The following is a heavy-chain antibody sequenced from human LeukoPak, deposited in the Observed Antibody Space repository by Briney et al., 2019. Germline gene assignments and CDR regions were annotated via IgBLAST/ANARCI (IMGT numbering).Heavy chain of an antibody. CDR2: IRYDGSSK. J-gene: IGHJ4*02. CDR1: GFTFSSHG. CDR3: AKDMGGLLAKHYLDY. Sequence: GGSLRLSCAASGFTFSSHGIHWVRQAPGKGLEWVAFIRYDGSSKYNADSVKGRFTISRNNSKNTVYLQMSSLRAEDTAVYYCAKDMGGLLAKHYLDYWGQGTLITVSS. V-gene: IGHV3-30*02. D-gene: IGHD1-26*01.